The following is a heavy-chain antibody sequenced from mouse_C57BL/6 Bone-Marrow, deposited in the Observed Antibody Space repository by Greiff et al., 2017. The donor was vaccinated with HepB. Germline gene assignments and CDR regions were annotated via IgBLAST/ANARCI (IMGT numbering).Heavy chain of an antibody. CDR1: GFSLTSYG. Sequence: QVQLQQSGPGLVQPSQSLSITCTVSGFSLTSYGVHWVRQPPGKGLEWLGVIWSGGSTDYNAAFISRLSISKDNSKSQVFFKMNSLQADDTAIYYCAKHPYYYGSSYYYAMDYWGQGTSVTVSS. J-gene: IGHJ4*01. V-gene: IGHV2-4*01. CDR2: IWSGGST. D-gene: IGHD1-1*01. CDR3: AKHPYYYGSSYYYAMDY.